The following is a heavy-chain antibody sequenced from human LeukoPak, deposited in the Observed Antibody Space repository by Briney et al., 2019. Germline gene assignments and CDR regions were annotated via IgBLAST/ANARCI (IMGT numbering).Heavy chain of an antibody. J-gene: IGHJ4*02. CDR3: ARLADTAMVASDY. Sequence: ASVKVSCKASGYTFTNNEISWVPQAPGQGLEWMGWISVYNGNTKYAQNLQGRVTMTTDTSTSTAYMELRSLRSDDTAVYYCARLADTAMVASDYWGQGTLVTVSS. V-gene: IGHV1-18*01. D-gene: IGHD5-18*01. CDR2: ISVYNGNT. CDR1: GYTFTNNE.